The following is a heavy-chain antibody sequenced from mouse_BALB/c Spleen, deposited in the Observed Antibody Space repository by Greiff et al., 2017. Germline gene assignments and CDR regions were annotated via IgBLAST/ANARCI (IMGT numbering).Heavy chain of an antibody. D-gene: IGHD4-1*01. Sequence: ESGAELVRPGASVTLSCKASGYTFTDYEMHWVKQTPVHGLEWIGAIDPETGGTAYNQKFKGKATLTADKSSSTAYMELRSLTSEDSAVYYCTRWDPYFDYWGQGTTLTVSS. CDR2: IDPETGGT. CDR3: TRWDPYFDY. CDR1: GYTFTDYE. V-gene: IGHV1-15*01. J-gene: IGHJ2*01.